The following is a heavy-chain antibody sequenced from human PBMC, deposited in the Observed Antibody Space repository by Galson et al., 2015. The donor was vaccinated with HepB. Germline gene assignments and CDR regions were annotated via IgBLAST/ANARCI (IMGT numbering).Heavy chain of an antibody. D-gene: IGHD3-3*01. Sequence: SLRLSCAASGFTFSNYGMHWVRQAPGKGLEWVAVLWHNGSNEHYADSVKGRFTISRDNSKNTLYLQMSSLRAEDTAVYYCAREAIFGVVTLTRPYFDCWGQGALVTVSS. CDR2: LWHNGSNE. V-gene: IGHV3-33*01. CDR3: AREAIFGVVTLTRPYFDC. J-gene: IGHJ4*02. CDR1: GFTFSNYG.